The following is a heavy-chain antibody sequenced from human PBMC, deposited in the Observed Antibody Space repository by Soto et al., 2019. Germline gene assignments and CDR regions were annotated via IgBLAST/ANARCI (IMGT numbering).Heavy chain of an antibody. CDR3: ARHSSYYDILTGRPLFHYYYGVDV. CDR2: IYYSGST. D-gene: IGHD3-9*01. Sequence: SETLSLTCTVSGGSISSSSYYWGWIRQPPGKGLEWIGSIYYSGSTYYNPSLKSRVTISVDTSKNQFSLKLSSVTAADTAVYYCARHSSYYDILTGRPLFHYYYGVDVWGQGTTVTVSS. J-gene: IGHJ6*02. CDR1: GGSISSSSYY. V-gene: IGHV4-39*01.